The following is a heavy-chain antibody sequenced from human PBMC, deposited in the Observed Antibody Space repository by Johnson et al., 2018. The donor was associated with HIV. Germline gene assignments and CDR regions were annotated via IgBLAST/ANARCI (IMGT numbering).Heavy chain of an antibody. V-gene: IGHV3-30*18. D-gene: IGHD5-12*01. CDR2: ISYDGTNK. CDR3: AKGEAQEGWIQVGSYAFDF. Sequence: QVQLVESGGGLVKPGGSLRLSCAASGFTFSSYGMHWVRQAPGKGLAWVAVISYDGTNKYYADSMKGRFTISRDNSKNTLYMQMNSLRAEDTAVYYCAKGEAQEGWIQVGSYAFDFWGRGTMVTVSS. CDR1: GFTFSSYG. J-gene: IGHJ3*01.